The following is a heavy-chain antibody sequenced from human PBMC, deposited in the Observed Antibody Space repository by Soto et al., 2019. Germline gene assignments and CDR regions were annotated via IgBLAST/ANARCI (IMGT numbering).Heavy chain of an antibody. D-gene: IGHD1-20*01. Sequence: QVQLQESGPGLVKPSETLSLTCTVSGGSISSYYWSWIRQPPGKGLEWIGYIYYSGSTNYNPSLKSRVTISVDTSKNQFSLELSSVTAADTAVYYCARAVYRPHDAFDIWGQGTMVTVSS. J-gene: IGHJ3*02. CDR1: GGSISSYY. V-gene: IGHV4-59*01. CDR2: IYYSGST. CDR3: ARAVYRPHDAFDI.